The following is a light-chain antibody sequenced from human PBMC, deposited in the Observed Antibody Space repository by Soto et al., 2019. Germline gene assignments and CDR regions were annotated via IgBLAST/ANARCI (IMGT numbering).Light chain of an antibody. CDR2: GAS. CDR3: QQYNHWPSWT. J-gene: IGKJ1*01. CDR1: QGFXSD. Sequence: VVTQSPSRVCVSPGEGATLPCKARQGFXSDFGWDNAKPGQPPRILTXGASTRATGIPARFSGSGSETEFTLTISGLQSEEFAVYYCQQYNHWPSWTFGQGTKVDIK. V-gene: IGKV3-15*01.